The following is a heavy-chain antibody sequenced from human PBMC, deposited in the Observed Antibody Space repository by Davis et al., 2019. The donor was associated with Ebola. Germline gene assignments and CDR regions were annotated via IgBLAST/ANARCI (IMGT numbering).Heavy chain of an antibody. Sequence: PSETLSLTCAVYGGSFSGYYWSWIRQPPGKGLEWIGSIYHSGSTYYNPSLKSRVTISVDTSKNQFSLKLSSVTAADTAVYYCAREKYSSSWYGFDPWGQGTLVTVSS. CDR1: GGSFSGYY. J-gene: IGHJ5*02. CDR3: AREKYSSSWYGFDP. D-gene: IGHD6-13*01. V-gene: IGHV4-34*01. CDR2: IYHSGST.